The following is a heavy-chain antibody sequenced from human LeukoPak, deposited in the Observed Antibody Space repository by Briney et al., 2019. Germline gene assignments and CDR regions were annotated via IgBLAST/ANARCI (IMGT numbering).Heavy chain of an antibody. D-gene: IGHD3-16*02. CDR1: GYTFTVYS. Sequence: ASVKVSCKASGYTFTVYSINWLRQAPGQGLEWMGWITTSTGKPTYAQGFTGRFVFSLDTSVSTTYLHINSLKAEDTAVYYCASGGSPRPDYVWGSYRFDYWGQGTLVTVSS. J-gene: IGHJ4*02. V-gene: IGHV7-4-1*02. CDR3: ASGGSPRPDYVWGSYRFDY. CDR2: ITTSTGKP.